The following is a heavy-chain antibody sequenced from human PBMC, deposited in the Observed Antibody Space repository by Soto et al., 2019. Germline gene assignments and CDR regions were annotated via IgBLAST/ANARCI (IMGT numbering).Heavy chain of an antibody. V-gene: IGHV4-4*07. CDR2: IYTSGST. Sequence: QVQLQESGPGLVKPSETLSLTCTVSGGSISSYYWSWIRQPAGKGLEWIGRIYTSGSTNYNPSLNCRVTMSVDTSKNQSSLKLSSVTAADTAVYYCARTTRDGGWFDPCGQGTLVTVSS. CDR3: ARTTRDGGWFDP. J-gene: IGHJ5*02. D-gene: IGHD1-1*01. CDR1: GGSISSYY.